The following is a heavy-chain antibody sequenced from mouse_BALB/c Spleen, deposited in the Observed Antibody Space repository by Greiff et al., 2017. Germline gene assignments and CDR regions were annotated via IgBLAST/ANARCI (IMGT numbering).Heavy chain of an antibody. CDR3: ARGRVTTALDY. J-gene: IGHJ2*01. CDR1: GFTFSSYA. CDR2: ISSGGST. Sequence: EVHLVESGGGLVKPGGSLKLSCAASGFTFSSYAMSWVRQTPEKRLEWVASISSGGSTYYPDSVKGRFTISRDNARNILYLQMSSLRSEDTAMYYCARGRVTTALDYWGQGTTLTVSS. D-gene: IGHD1-2*01. V-gene: IGHV5-6-5*01.